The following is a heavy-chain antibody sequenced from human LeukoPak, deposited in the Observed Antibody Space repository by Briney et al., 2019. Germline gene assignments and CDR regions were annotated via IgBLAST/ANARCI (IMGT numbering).Heavy chain of an antibody. J-gene: IGHJ5*02. CDR3: AKHYQLLYGWFDP. CDR1: GFTFSSYS. Sequence: PGGSLRLSCAASGFTFSSYSMNWVRQAPGKGLEWDSAISGSGGSTYYADSVKGRFTISRDNSKNTLYLQMNSLRAEDTAVYYCAKHYQLLYGWFDPWGQGTLVTVSS. D-gene: IGHD2-2*02. CDR2: ISGSGGST. V-gene: IGHV3-23*01.